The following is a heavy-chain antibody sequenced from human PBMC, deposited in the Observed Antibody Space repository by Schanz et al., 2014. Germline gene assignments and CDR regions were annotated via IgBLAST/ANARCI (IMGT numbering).Heavy chain of an antibody. D-gene: IGHD3-9*01. V-gene: IGHV3-23*04. CDR2: ISGSGSTT. CDR1: GFTFNRHA. Sequence: EVRLVESGGALVQPGGSLRLSCAASGFTFNRHAMNWVRQAPGKGLEWVSGISGSGSTTYYADSVKGRFTVSRDSSTTTLFLQMNSLRVEDTAIFYCARTSQAGWVPIFYWNFDLWGHGALVTVSS. CDR3: ARTSQAGWVPIFYWNFDL. J-gene: IGHJ2*01.